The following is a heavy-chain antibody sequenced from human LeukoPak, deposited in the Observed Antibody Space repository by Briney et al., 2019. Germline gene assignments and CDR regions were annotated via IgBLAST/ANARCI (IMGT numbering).Heavy chain of an antibody. V-gene: IGHV3-66*01. CDR3: ARGATPKKYYFDY. CDR1: GFTVSSNY. CDR2: IYSGGST. D-gene: IGHD5-12*01. Sequence: GGSLRLSCAASGFTVSSNYMSWVRQAPGKGLEWVSVIYSGGSTYYADSVKGRFTISRDNSKNTLYLQMYSLRAEDTAVYYCARGATPKKYYFDYWGQGTLVTVSS. J-gene: IGHJ4*02.